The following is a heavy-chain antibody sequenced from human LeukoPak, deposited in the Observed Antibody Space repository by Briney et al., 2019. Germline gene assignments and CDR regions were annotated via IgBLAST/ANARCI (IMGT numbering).Heavy chain of an antibody. D-gene: IGHD6-13*01. J-gene: IGHJ4*02. CDR3: AREALDSSSFDY. CDR2: IYSGGST. CDR1: GFTVSSNY. V-gene: IGHV3-53*01. Sequence: GGSLRLSCAASGFTVSSNYISWVRQAPGKGLEWVSVIYSGGSTYYADSVKGRFTTSRDNSKNTLYLQMNGLRAEDTAVYYFAREALDSSSFDYWGQGTLVTVSS.